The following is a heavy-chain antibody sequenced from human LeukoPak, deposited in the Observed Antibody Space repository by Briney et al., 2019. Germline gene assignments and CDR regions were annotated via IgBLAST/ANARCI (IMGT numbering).Heavy chain of an antibody. Sequence: ASVEVSCKASGYTFTSYGINWVRQAPGQGLEWMGWISAYNGNTNYAQKLQGRVTMTTDTSTSTAYMELRSLRSDDTAVYYCAITFGGVIVNSYFDYWGQGTLVTVSS. CDR3: AITFGGVIVNSYFDY. CDR1: GYTFTSYG. V-gene: IGHV1-18*04. D-gene: IGHD3-16*02. J-gene: IGHJ4*02. CDR2: ISAYNGNT.